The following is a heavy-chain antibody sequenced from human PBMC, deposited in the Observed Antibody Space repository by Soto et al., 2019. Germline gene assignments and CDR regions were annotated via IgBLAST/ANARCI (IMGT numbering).Heavy chain of an antibody. J-gene: IGHJ5*02. Sequence: SETLSLTGTVSSGSISSSSYYWGWIRQPPGKGLEWIGSIYYSGSTYYNPSLKSRVTISVDTSKNQFSLRLSSVTAAETAVYYCARHSYYSNPLRFDPWGQGTLVTVSS. D-gene: IGHD4-4*01. CDR1: SGSISSSSYY. CDR3: ARHSYYSNPLRFDP. V-gene: IGHV4-39*01. CDR2: IYYSGST.